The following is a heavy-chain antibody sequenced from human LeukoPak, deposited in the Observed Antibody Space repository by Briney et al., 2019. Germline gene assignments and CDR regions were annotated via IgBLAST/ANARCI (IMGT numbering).Heavy chain of an antibody. V-gene: IGHV4-39*01. CDR2: IYYSGST. CDR1: GGSISSSSYY. J-gene: IGHJ4*02. Sequence: SETLSLTCTVSGGSISSSSYYWGWIRQPPGKGLEWIGSIYYSGSTYYNPSLKSRVTISVDTSKNQFSLKLSSVTAADTAVYYCARARGYSYGYVGRAYYFDYWGQGTLVTVSS. CDR3: ARARGYSYGYVGRAYYFDY. D-gene: IGHD5-18*01.